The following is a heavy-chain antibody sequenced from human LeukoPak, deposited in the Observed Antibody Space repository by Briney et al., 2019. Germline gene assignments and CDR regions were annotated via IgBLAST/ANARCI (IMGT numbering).Heavy chain of an antibody. D-gene: IGHD4-23*01. J-gene: IGHJ4*02. Sequence: PGGSLRLSCAASGFTFSNYGMNGVRQAPGKGLEWISSITTAGTFKYYADSLRGRFTISRDNAKNSLFLQMDGLRAEDTAVYYCARMGSTVGPLWGQGTLVTVSS. V-gene: IGHV3-21*01. CDR2: ITTAGTFK. CDR3: ARMGSTVGPL. CDR1: GFTFSNYG.